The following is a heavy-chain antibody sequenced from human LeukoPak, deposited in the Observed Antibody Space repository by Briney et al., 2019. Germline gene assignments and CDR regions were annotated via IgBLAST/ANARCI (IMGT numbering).Heavy chain of an antibody. CDR2: IKQDGSEI. J-gene: IGHJ4*02. D-gene: IGHD1-14*01. Sequence: GGSLRLSCAASGFTFSNYWMGWVRQAPGKGLEWVANIKQDGSEIYYVDSVKGRFTISRDNAKNSLYLQMNSLRAEDTAVYCCARNQRRLDYWGQGTLVTVSS. CDR1: GFTFSNYW. V-gene: IGHV3-7*01. CDR3: ARNQRRLDY.